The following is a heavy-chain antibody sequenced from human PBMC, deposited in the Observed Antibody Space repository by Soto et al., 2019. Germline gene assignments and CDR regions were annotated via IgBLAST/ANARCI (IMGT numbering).Heavy chain of an antibody. J-gene: IGHJ4*02. CDR2: ITYSRSNI. D-gene: IGHD3-16*02. Sequence: GGSLRLSCAASGFTFSSYGMHWVRQAPGKGLEWVSAITYSRSNIYYADSVKGRFTISRDNAKNSLYLQMNSLRAEDTAVYYCAKEAGELSTRSFDYWGQGTLVTVSS. V-gene: IGHV3-33*03. CDR1: GFTFSSYG. CDR3: AKEAGELSTRSFDY.